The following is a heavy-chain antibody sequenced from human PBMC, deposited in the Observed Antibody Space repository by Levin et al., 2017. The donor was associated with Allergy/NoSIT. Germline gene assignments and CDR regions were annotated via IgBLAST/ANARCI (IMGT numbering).Heavy chain of an antibody. J-gene: IGHJ5*02. D-gene: IGHD2-2*01. V-gene: IGHV3-21*01. CDR1: GFTFSSYS. CDR3: AREGAYCYSTSCRWFDP. CDR2: ISSSSRGSYI. Sequence: ETLSLTCAASGFTFSSYSMNWVRQAPGKGLEWVSSISSSSRGSYIYYADSVKGRFTISRDNAKNSLYLQMNSLRAEDTAVYFCAREGAYCYSTSCRWFDPWGQGTLVTVSS.